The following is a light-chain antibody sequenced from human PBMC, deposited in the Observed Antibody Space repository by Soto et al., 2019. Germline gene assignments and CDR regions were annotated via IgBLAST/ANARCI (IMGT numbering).Light chain of an antibody. CDR3: QQYNNWPGT. J-gene: IGKJ1*01. CDR2: GAS. V-gene: IGKV3-15*01. CDR1: QSVSSK. Sequence: EIVLTQSPGTLSVSPGERATLSCRASQSVSSKLARYQQKPGQAPRLLFYGASTGATGIPARFSGSGSETEFTLSISSLQSEDFAVYYCQQYNNWPGTFGQGTKV.